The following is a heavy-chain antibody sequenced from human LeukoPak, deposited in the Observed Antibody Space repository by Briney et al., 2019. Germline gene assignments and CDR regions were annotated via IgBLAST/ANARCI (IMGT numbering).Heavy chain of an antibody. Sequence: GGSLRLSCAASGFTFSSYAMSWVRQAPGKGLEWVSAISGSGGSTYYADSVEGRFTISRDNSKNTLYLQMNSLRAEDTAVYYCAKDPHYGGNSPWGQGTLVTVSS. CDR2: ISGSGGST. V-gene: IGHV3-23*01. J-gene: IGHJ5*02. CDR3: AKDPHYGGNSP. D-gene: IGHD4-23*01. CDR1: GFTFSSYA.